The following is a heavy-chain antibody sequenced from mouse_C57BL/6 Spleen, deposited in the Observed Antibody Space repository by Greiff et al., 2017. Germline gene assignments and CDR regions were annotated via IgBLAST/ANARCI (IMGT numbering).Heavy chain of an antibody. D-gene: IGHD2-4*01. CDR1: GYTFTSYW. J-gene: IGHJ3*01. CDR2: IDPSDSYT. V-gene: IGHV1-69*01. Sequence: VQLQQPGAELVMPGASVKLSCKASGYTFTSYWMHWVKQRPGQGLEWIGEIDPSDSYTNYNQKFKGKSTLTVDKSSSTVYMQLSSLTSEDSAVYYCARKDYVSFAYWGQGTLVTVSA. CDR3: ARKDYVSFAY.